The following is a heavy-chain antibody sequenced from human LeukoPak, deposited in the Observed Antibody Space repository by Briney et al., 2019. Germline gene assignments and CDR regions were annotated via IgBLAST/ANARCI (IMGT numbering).Heavy chain of an antibody. CDR3: ARDRKYSRTPQDYYYYYGMDV. CDR2: IYYSGST. V-gene: IGHV4-59*01. J-gene: IGHJ6*02. CDR1: GGSISSYY. D-gene: IGHD5-18*01. Sequence: SETLSLTCTVSGGSISSYYWSWIRQPPGKGLEWIGYIYYSGSTNYNPSLKSRVTISVDTSKNQFSLKLSSVTAADTAVYYCARDRKYSRTPQDYYYYYGMDVWGQGTTVTVSS.